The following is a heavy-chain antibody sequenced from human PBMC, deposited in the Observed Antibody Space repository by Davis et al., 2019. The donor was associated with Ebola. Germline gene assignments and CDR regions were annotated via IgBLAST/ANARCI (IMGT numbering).Heavy chain of an antibody. J-gene: IGHJ3*02. CDR2: IYTGDSDT. Sequence: GESLKISCKDSGNSFTSHWIGWVRHMPGKGLDWMGIIYTGDSDTRYSPSFRGQVIISADKSMKTAFLQWSSLKASDSGMYYCASLRRTITGMDDGFDIWGEGTMVTVSS. D-gene: IGHD2-8*02. V-gene: IGHV5-51*01. CDR1: GNSFTSHW. CDR3: ASLRRTITGMDDGFDI.